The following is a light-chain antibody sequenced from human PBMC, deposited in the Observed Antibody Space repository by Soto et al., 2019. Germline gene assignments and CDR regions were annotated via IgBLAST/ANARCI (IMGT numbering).Light chain of an antibody. CDR2: DAS. CDR3: QQNTNWHLN. CDR1: QSVTSN. Sequence: EIVLIQSPATLSLSPGERATLSCRASQSVTSNLAWYQQNPGQAPRLLIFDASKRATGIPARFSGSGSGTDFTLTISSLEPEDFAVYYCQQNTNWHLNLGGGTKVDIK. V-gene: IGKV3D-11*02. J-gene: IGKJ4*01.